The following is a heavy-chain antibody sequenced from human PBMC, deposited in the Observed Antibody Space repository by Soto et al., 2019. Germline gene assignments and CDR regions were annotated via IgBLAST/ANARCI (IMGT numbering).Heavy chain of an antibody. CDR2: INSDGSST. CDR3: ATLGGYNLNDADAFNI. V-gene: IGHV3-74*01. D-gene: IGHD1-1*01. J-gene: IGHJ3*02. Sequence: GGSLRLSCAASGFTFSSYWMHWVRKDPGKGLEWVSRINSDGSSTSYGDSVKGRFTISRDNAKNTLYLQMNSLRAEDPAVYYCATLGGYNLNDADAFNIWGQGTMVTVSS. CDR1: GFTFSSYW.